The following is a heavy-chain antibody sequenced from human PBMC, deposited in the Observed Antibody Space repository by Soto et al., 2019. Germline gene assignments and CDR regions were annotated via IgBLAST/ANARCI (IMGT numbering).Heavy chain of an antibody. D-gene: IGHD2-15*01. J-gene: IGHJ5*02. V-gene: IGHV1-69*01. CDR1: GGTFSSYA. CDR2: IIPIFGTA. CDR3: ARDRDIGKNWFDP. Sequence: KVSCTASGGTFSSYAISWVRHAPGQGLEWMGGIIPIFGTANYAQKFQGRVTITADESTSTAYMELSSLRSEDTAVYHCARDRDIGKNWFDPWGQGTLVTVSS.